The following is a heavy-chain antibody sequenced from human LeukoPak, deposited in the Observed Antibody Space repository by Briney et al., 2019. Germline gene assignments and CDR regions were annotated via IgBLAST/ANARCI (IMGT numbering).Heavy chain of an antibody. CDR1: GFTFSSYA. V-gene: IGHV3-23*01. Sequence: PGGSLRLSCAASGFTFSSYAMSWVRQAPGKGLEWVSAISGSGGSTYYADSVKGRFTISRDNSKSALYLQMNSLRAEDTAVYYCAKADGGAEYQLPYLEFDYWGQGTLVTVSS. CDR2: ISGSGGST. J-gene: IGHJ4*02. D-gene: IGHD2-2*02. CDR3: AKADGGAEYQLPYLEFDY.